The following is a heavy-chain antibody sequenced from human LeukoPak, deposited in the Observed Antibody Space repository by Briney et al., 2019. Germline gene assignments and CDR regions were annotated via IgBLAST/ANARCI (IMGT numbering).Heavy chain of an antibody. V-gene: IGHV5-51*01. CDR3: TRQGIHPWDY. CDR2: VYPGDSDT. CDR1: GYLFTRYW. Sequence: GESLQISCKGSGYLFTRYWIAWVRQMPGEGLELMGIVYPGDSDTRHSPSFRGQVTTSADKSISTACLQWSSLKASDTAMYYCTRQGIHPWDYWGQGTLVTVSS. J-gene: IGHJ4*02. D-gene: IGHD5-18*01.